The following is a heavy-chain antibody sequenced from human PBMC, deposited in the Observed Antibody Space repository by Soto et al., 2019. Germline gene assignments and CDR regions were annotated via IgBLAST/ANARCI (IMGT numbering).Heavy chain of an antibody. V-gene: IGHV6-1*01. D-gene: IGHD3-10*01. Sequence: QVQLQQSGPGRVKPSQTLSLTCAISGDSVSSNRAAWGWSRQSPSGCREGLGRTFYRSRWFTDYAESAKSLISITPATYKNQLSLQLHSVTPEDTAVYYGAREDSAAANDAFDRWGQGTMVTISS. CDR2: TFYRSRWFT. CDR3: AREDSAAANDAFDR. CDR1: GDSVSSNRAA. J-gene: IGHJ3*02.